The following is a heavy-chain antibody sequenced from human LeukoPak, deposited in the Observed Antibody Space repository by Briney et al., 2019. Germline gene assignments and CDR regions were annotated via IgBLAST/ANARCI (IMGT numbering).Heavy chain of an antibody. D-gene: IGHD5-12*01. J-gene: IGHJ4*02. CDR3: ARDGVATRGSGLDY. CDR2: ISYDGSNK. V-gene: IGHV3-30*04. Sequence: PGGSLRLSCATSGFTFSSYAMHWVRQAPGKGLEWVAVISYDGSNKYHADSVKGRFTISRDNSKNTLYLQMNSLRAEDTAVYYCARDGVATRGSGLDYWGQGTLVTVSS. CDR1: GFTFSSYA.